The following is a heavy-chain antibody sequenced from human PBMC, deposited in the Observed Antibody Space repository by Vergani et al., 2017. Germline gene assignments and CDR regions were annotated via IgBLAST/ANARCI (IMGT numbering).Heavy chain of an antibody. CDR3: ARLWTGRGPPDY. Sequence: QVQVVQSGAEVKKPGASVKVSCKVSGYSINGHYMHWVRQAPGQGLEWMGWINPASGATNYAQKFQGRVTMTRDTSINTAYLEVARLTSDDTAVYYCARLWTGRGPPDYGGQGTLVTVSS. V-gene: IGHV1-2*02. CDR2: INPASGAT. J-gene: IGHJ4*02. D-gene: IGHD1-26*01. CDR1: GYSINGHY.